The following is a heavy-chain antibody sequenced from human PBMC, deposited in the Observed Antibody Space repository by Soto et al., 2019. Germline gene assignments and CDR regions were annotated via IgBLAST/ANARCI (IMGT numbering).Heavy chain of an antibody. CDR1: GFTFNSYA. J-gene: IGHJ4*02. CDR3: AKRSCSGGSCYSRGEDY. V-gene: IGHV3-23*01. D-gene: IGHD2-15*01. Sequence: EVQLLESGGGLVQPGGSLRLSCAASGFTFNSYAMSWVRQAPGKGLEWVSAISGSGGSTYYADSVKGRFTISRDNSKNTLYLQMNSLRAEDTAVYYCAKRSCSGGSCYSRGEDYWGQGPLVTVSS. CDR2: ISGSGGST.